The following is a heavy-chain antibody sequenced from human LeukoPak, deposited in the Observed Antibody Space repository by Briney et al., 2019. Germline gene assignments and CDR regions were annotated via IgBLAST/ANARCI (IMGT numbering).Heavy chain of an antibody. Sequence: GASVKVSCKASGGTFSSYAISWVRQAPGQGLEWMGGIIPIFGTANYAQKFQGRLTITADKSTSTAYMELSSLRSEDTAVYYCARDPHLYCSSTSCYFNDYWGQGTLVTVSS. CDR2: IIPIFGTA. CDR3: ARDPHLYCSSTSCYFNDY. D-gene: IGHD2-2*01. J-gene: IGHJ4*02. V-gene: IGHV1-69*06. CDR1: GGTFSSYA.